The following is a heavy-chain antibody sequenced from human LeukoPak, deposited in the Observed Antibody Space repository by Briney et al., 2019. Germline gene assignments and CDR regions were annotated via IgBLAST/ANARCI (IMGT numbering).Heavy chain of an antibody. V-gene: IGHV3-21*01. CDR1: GFTFSNYT. CDR3: ARDHFQLEPPGTGWFDP. D-gene: IGHD1-1*01. J-gene: IGHJ5*02. CDR2: ISSTSTNI. Sequence: GGSLRLSCEASGFTFSNYTMNWVRQAPGQGLEWVSSISSTSTNIYYTRSVKGRFTTSRDNAKNSLYLQMNSLRAEDTAVYYCARDHFQLEPPGTGWFDPWGQGTLVTVSS.